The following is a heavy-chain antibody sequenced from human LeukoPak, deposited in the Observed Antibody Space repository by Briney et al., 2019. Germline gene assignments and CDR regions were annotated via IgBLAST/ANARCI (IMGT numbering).Heavy chain of an antibody. CDR1: GGSFSGYY. V-gene: IGHV4-4*07. D-gene: IGHD6-25*01. Sequence: SETLSLTCAVYGGSFSGYYWSWIRQPAGKGLEWIGRINNSGSSSYNPSLRSRVTMSADTSKNQFSLNLSSVTAADTAVYYCAREGGGPRWLDPWGQGTLVTVSS. J-gene: IGHJ5*02. CDR2: INNSGSS. CDR3: AREGGGPRWLDP.